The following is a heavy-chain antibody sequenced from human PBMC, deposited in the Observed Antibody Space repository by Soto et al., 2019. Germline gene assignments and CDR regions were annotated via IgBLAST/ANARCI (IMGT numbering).Heavy chain of an antibody. D-gene: IGHD6-13*01. CDR2: ISSSSSYI. CDR1: GYTFRSDS. J-gene: IGHJ6*02. CDR3: ASATGITAAPGMDV. V-gene: IGHV3-21*01. Sequence: EVQLVESGGGLVKPGGSLRLSCAACGYTFRSDSMNWVRQAPGKGLEWVSSISSSSSYIYYADSVKGRFTISRDNAKNSLYLQMNSLRAEDTAVYYCASATGITAAPGMDVWGQGTTVTVSS.